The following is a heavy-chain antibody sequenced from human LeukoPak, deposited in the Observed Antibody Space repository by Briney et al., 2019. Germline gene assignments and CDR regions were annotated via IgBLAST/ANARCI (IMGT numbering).Heavy chain of an antibody. CDR3: ARLYSDYVGGAFDY. CDR2: IYHSGGS. D-gene: IGHD5-12*01. J-gene: IGHJ4*02. V-gene: IGHV4-38-2*01. CDR1: GYSISSGYY. Sequence: SETLSLTCAVSGYSISSGYYWGWIRQPPGKGLEWIGSIYHSGGSYYNPSLKSRVTISVGTSKNQFSLKLSSVTAADTAVYFCARLYSDYVGGAFDYWGQGTLVTVSS.